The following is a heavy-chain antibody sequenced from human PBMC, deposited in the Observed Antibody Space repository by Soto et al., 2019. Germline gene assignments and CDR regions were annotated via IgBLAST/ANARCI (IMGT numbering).Heavy chain of an antibody. Sequence: EVQLVESGGGLFKHGGSLRLSCTASGLTFRAYSLHWVRQTPGKGLEWVSSISSGSTHTYYADSVKGRFTISRDNAEKSLFLHMDSLRHEDTAVYYCTSGESTFGDYASRFDHWGQGTLVTVSS. J-gene: IGHJ4*02. V-gene: IGHV3-21*01. CDR1: GLTFRAYS. CDR3: TSGESTFGDYASRFDH. D-gene: IGHD4-17*01. CDR2: ISSGSTHT.